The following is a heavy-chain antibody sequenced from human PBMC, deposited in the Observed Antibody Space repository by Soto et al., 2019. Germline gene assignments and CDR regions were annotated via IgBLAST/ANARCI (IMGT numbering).Heavy chain of an antibody. J-gene: IGHJ4*02. V-gene: IGHV6-1*01. CDR1: GDSVSSNSAP. Sequence: QVQLQQSGPGLVKPSQTLSLTCAISGDSVSSNSAPWNWIRQSPSRGLEWLGRTYYRSKWYNDYAVSVHSRITLNPDTSMNQFCLQLNSVTPEDTAVYYFARVGVKEYQPQDSYYFDYWGQGTLVTVSS. D-gene: IGHD2-2*01. CDR2: TYYRSKWYN. CDR3: ARVGVKEYQPQDSYYFDY.